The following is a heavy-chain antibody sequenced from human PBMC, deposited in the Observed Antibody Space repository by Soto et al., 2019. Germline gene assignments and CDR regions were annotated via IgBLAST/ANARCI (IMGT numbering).Heavy chain of an antibody. V-gene: IGHV3-11*06. J-gene: IGHJ3*02. CDR2: ISSSGTFV. CDR1: GFTFSDYY. CDR3: AGEGVGINAFTI. Sequence: GGSLRLSCAASGFTFSDYYMSWIRQAPGKGLEWVSYISSSGTFVNYADYVKGRFTISRDNSKNTLYLQMNSLRAEETGLYYWAGEGVGINAFTIRGQGTMVTVS. D-gene: IGHD1-26*01.